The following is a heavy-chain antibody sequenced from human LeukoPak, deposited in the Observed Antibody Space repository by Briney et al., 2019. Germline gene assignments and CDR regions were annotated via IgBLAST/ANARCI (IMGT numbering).Heavy chain of an antibody. J-gene: IGHJ4*02. D-gene: IGHD3-22*01. CDR1: GGSISSYY. CDR2: IYYSGST. V-gene: IGHV4-59*01. Sequence: SETLSLTCTVSGGSISSYYWSWIRQPPGKGLEWIGYIYYSGSTNYNPSLKSRVTISVDTSKNQFSLKLSSVTAADMAVYYCAAGKSLYDSGNLDYWGQGTLVTVSS. CDR3: AAGKSLYDSGNLDY.